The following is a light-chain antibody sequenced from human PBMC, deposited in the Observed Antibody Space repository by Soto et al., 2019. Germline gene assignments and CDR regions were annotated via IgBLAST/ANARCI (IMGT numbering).Light chain of an antibody. J-gene: IGKJ1*01. CDR2: RAS. V-gene: IGKV1-5*03. Sequence: DIQMTQSPSTLSASVGDRVTITCRASQSINNWLAWYQQKPGKAPKLLIYRASSLENGVPSRFSGRGAGTEFIFTITGLLPDAFETYDCQQYSSASTFGQGTKVEI. CDR1: QSINNW. CDR3: QQYSSAST.